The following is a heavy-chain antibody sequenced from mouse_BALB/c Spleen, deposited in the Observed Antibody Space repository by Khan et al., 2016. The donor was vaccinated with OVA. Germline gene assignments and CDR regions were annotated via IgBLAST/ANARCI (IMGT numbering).Heavy chain of an antibody. CDR1: GFSLTNYG. Sequence: VQLVESGPGLVAPSQSLSITCTISGFSLTNYGVHWVRQPPGKGLEWLVVIWSDGSPTYNSALKSRLTISKDNSKRQVFLKMNSLQTDDTGMYFCARQPYYHYNIMDYWGQGTSVTVSS. CDR2: IWSDGSP. J-gene: IGHJ4*01. D-gene: IGHD2-10*01. CDR3: ARQPYYHYNIMDY. V-gene: IGHV2-6-1*01.